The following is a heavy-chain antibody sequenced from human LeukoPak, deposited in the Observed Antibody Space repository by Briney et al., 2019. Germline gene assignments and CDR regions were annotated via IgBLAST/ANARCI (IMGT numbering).Heavy chain of an antibody. CDR1: GFTFSSCA. CDR2: IYSGSST. D-gene: IGHD2-15*01. V-gene: IGHV3-23*03. J-gene: IGHJ4*02. Sequence: GGSLRLSCAASGFTFSSCAMNWVRQAPGKGLEWVSVIYSGSSTYYADSVKGRFTISRDNSKNTLYLQMNGLRAEDTAVYYCASCVGSCYSAPFDYWGQGTLVTVSS. CDR3: ASCVGSCYSAPFDY.